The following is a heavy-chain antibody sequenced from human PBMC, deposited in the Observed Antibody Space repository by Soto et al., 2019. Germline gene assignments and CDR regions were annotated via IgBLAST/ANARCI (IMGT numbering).Heavy chain of an antibody. CDR2: FFYGGRT. D-gene: IGHD1-1*01. Sequence: QVQLQQSGPGLLKPSETLSLTCTVSGGSISSPSYNWGWVRQPPGKGPEWIGSFFYGGRTHYSPSLESRLSISGDTARSQVSLILPSVTAADTAVYFCATVASTHFDSWGQGALVVVSS. J-gene: IGHJ4*02. CDR3: ATVASTHFDS. CDR1: GGSISSPSYN. V-gene: IGHV4-39*01.